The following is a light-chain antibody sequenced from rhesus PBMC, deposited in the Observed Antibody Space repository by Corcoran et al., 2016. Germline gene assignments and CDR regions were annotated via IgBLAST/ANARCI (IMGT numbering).Light chain of an antibody. Sequence: DIQMTQSPSSLSASVGDTVTITCRASQGIGSDLNWFQQKPGKAPRFLIYAASRLDSWGPSMFRGRGSWTEVNLTISSLQPEDFVAYFCLQYNSYPYTFGQGTTVEIK. CDR2: AAS. J-gene: IGKJ2*01. V-gene: IGKV1-28*02. CDR1: QGIGSD. CDR3: LQYNSYPYT.